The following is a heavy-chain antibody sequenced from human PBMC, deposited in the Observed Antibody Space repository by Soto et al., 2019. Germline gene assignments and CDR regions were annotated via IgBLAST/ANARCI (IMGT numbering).Heavy chain of an antibody. V-gene: IGHV1-3*01. CDR2: INAGNGNT. Sequence: GASVKVSCKASGYTFTSYAMHCVRQAPGQRLEWMGWINAGNGNTKYSQKFQGRVTITRDTSASTAYMELSSLRSEDTAVYYCARDPSGSFLRYYFDYWGQGTLVTVSS. CDR1: GYTFTSYA. CDR3: ARDPSGSFLRYYFDY. D-gene: IGHD1-26*01. J-gene: IGHJ4*02.